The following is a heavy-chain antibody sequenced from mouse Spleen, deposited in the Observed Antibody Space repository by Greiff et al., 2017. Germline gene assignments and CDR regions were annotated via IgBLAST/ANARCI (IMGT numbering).Heavy chain of an antibody. Sequence: QVQLQQSGPGLVAPSQSLSITCTVSGFSFTGYGVHWVRQPPGKGLEWLVVIWSDGSTTYNSALKSRLSISKDNSKSQVFLKMNSLQTDDTAIYYCARHRPQLGRDWYFDVWGTGTTVTVSS. CDR3: ARHRPQLGRDWYFDV. V-gene: IGHV2-6-1*01. D-gene: IGHD4-1*02. CDR2: IWSDGST. CDR1: GFSFTGYG. J-gene: IGHJ1*03.